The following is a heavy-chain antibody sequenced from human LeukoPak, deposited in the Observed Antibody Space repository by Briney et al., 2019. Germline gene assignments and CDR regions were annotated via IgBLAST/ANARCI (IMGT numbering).Heavy chain of an antibody. CDR3: AREVDTAMVTGWFDP. CDR1: GFSFSNNA. Sequence: PGRSLRLSCAASGFSFSNNAMHWARQAPGKGLEWVAVIWYDGSNKYYADSVKGRFTISRDNSKNTLYLQMNSLRAEDTAVYYCAREVDTAMVTGWFDPWGQGTLVTVSS. V-gene: IGHV3-33*08. CDR2: IWYDGSNK. J-gene: IGHJ5*02. D-gene: IGHD5-18*01.